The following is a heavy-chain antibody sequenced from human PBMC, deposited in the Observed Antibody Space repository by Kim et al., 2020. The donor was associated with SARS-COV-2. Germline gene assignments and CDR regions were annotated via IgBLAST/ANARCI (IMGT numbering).Heavy chain of an antibody. Sequence: GLTSYAPEFQGRVTMTWDTSMRTAYMELSSLRSEDTAVYYCARGVGAVGDYWGQGTLVTVSS. D-gene: IGHD1-26*01. J-gene: IGHJ4*02. V-gene: IGHV1-8*01. CDR2: GLT. CDR3: ARGVGAVGDY.